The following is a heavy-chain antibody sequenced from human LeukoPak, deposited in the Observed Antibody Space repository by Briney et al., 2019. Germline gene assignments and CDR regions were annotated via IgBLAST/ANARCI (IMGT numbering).Heavy chain of an antibody. J-gene: IGHJ4*02. CDR2: IYPGDSDT. CDR1: GYSFTSYW. Sequence: GASLQISCKGSGYSFTSYWIGWVRQMPGKGLEWMGIIYPGDSDTRYSPSFQGQVTISADKSISTAYLQWSSLKASDTAMYYCARQLDGVAGPSYFDYWGQGTLVTVSS. CDR3: ARQLDGVAGPSYFDY. V-gene: IGHV5-51*01. D-gene: IGHD6-19*01.